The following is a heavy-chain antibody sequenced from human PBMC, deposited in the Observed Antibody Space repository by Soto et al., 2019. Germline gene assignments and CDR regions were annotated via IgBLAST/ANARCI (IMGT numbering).Heavy chain of an antibody. D-gene: IGHD3-22*01. CDR2: IYSGGTT. CDR1: GFTVSSNY. J-gene: IGHJ4*02. V-gene: IGHV3-66*01. Sequence: GGSLRLSCAASGFTVSSNYMSWVRQAPGKGLEWVPVIYSGGTTYYADSVKGRFTISRDNSKNTVYLQMNSLRAEDTAVYYCARDYDTSGYQIFDYWGQGTLVTVSS. CDR3: ARDYDTSGYQIFDY.